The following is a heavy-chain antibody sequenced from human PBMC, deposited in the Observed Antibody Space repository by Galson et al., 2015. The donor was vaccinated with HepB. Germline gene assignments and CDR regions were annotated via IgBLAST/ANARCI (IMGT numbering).Heavy chain of an antibody. Sequence: SLRLSCAASGFNVSDNFMSWVRQAPGKGLEWVSFLYSGSMKYYADSVEGRFTISRDKSKNTLYLQMKSLRVEDTAVYYCARGAVSDSVHYYHYGMDVWGQGTTVTVSS. CDR1: GFNVSDNF. J-gene: IGHJ6*02. D-gene: IGHD3-10*02. CDR2: LYSGSMK. V-gene: IGHV3-53*01. CDR3: ARGAVSDSVHYYHYGMDV.